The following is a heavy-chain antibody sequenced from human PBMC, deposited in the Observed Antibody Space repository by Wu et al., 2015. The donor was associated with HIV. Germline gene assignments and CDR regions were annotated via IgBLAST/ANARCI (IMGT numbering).Heavy chain of an antibody. CDR1: GYTFTGYF. D-gene: IGHD1-26*01. V-gene: IGHV1-2*02. CDR3: AREGVEVGASNFDAFDI. Sequence: QVQLVQSGAEVKKPGASVRVSCKASGYTFTGYFLHWVRQAPGQGPEWMGWVNPNSGDAKYAQKFQGRVTMTRNTSISTAYMELSSLRSEDTAVYYCAREGVEVGASNFDAFDIWAKGQWSPSLQ. J-gene: IGHJ3*02. CDR2: VNPNSGDA.